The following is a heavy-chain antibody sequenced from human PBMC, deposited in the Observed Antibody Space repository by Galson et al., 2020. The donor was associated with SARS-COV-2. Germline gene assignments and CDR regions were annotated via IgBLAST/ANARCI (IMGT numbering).Heavy chain of an antibody. J-gene: IGHJ5*02. V-gene: IGHV5-51*01. CDR3: ARGHCGDTTCYNVDP. Sequence: GESLKISCRGSGYTFTTYWIAWVRQKPGKGLEWMGIIYPGDSDTRYSPSFQGQVTISVDRSISTAYLQWSGLKTADTAMYYCARGHCGDTTCYNVDPWGQGTLVTVSS. CDR1: GYTFTTYW. D-gene: IGHD2-21*01. CDR2: IYPGDSDT.